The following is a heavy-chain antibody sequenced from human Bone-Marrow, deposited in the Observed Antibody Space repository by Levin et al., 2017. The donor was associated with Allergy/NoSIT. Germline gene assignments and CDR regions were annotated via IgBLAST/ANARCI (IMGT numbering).Heavy chain of an antibody. J-gene: IGHJ2*01. CDR2: ISYDGSNK. Sequence: GGSLRLSCAASGFTFSSYGMHWVRQAPGKGLEWVAVISYDGSNKYYADSVKGRFTISRDNSKNTLYLQMNSLRAEDTAVYYCAKEGRSYGYLFNWYFDLWGRGTLVTVSS. CDR1: GFTFSSYG. V-gene: IGHV3-30*18. D-gene: IGHD5-18*01. CDR3: AKEGRSYGYLFNWYFDL.